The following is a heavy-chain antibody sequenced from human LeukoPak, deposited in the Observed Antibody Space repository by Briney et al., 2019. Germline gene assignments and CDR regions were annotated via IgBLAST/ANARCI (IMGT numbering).Heavy chain of an antibody. CDR3: AKEARGSSWYYFDY. Sequence: GGSLRLSCAASGFTFSSYSMNWVRQAPGKGLEWVSYISSSSSTIYYADSVKGRFTISRDNSKNTLYLQMNSLRAEDTAVYYCAKEARGSSWYYFDYWGQGTLVTVSS. D-gene: IGHD6-13*01. J-gene: IGHJ4*02. CDR2: ISSSSSTI. V-gene: IGHV3-48*01. CDR1: GFTFSSYS.